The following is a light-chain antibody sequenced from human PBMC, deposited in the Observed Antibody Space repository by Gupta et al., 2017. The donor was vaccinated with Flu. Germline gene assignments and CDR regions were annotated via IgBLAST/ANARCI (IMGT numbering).Light chain of an antibody. V-gene: IGKV1-39*01. CDR3: QQSYSTLT. CDR1: QTITTY. CDR2: AAS. J-gene: IGKJ3*01. Sequence: DNQMTQSPSSLSASIGDRVTINCRASQTITTYLNWYQQKPGTAPKLLIYAASSLQSGVPSRFSGSGSGTNFSLTINSLQPEDFATYYCQQSYSTLTFGPGTKVDIK.